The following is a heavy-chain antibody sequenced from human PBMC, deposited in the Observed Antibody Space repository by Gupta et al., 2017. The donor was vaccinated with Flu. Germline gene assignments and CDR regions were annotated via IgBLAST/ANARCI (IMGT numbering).Heavy chain of an antibody. J-gene: IGHJ4*02. CDR1: FSSYA. D-gene: IGHD2-15*01. CDR2: IIPIFGTA. CDR3: ARDECGGSCPKDY. Sequence: FSSYAISWVRQAPGQGLEWMGGIIPIFGTANDAQKFQGRVTITADESTSTAYMELSSLRSEDTAVYYCARDECGGSCPKDYWGQGTLVTVSS. V-gene: IGHV1-69*01.